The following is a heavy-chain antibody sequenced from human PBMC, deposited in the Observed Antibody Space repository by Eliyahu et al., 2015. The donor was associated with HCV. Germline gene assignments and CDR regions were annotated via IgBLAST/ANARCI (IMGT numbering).Heavy chain of an antibody. CDR1: GGSISSSPYL. Sequence: QLQLQESGPGLVKPSETLSLSCSVSGGSISSSPYLWGWIRQPPGKGLEWLGNVYYSGTTYYNPSLKSRITISLDTSKNQFSLRLSSVTAADTAVYYCASPFYTILTGFSGMVVWGQGTTVTVSS. J-gene: IGHJ6*02. CDR2: VYYSGTT. CDR3: ASPFYTILTGFSGMVV. V-gene: IGHV4-39*01. D-gene: IGHD3-9*01.